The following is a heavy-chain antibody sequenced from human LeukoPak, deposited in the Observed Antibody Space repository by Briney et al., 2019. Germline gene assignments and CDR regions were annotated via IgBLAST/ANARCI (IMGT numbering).Heavy chain of an antibody. Sequence: ASVKVSCKASGGTFSSYAISWVRQAPGQGLEWMGRIIPILGIANYAQKFQGRATITADKSTSTAYMELSSLRSEDTAVYYCARDDPIGYCGGDCYFPWGQGTLVTVSS. V-gene: IGHV1-69*04. CDR2: IIPILGIA. CDR3: ARDDPIGYCGGDCYFP. D-gene: IGHD2-21*02. CDR1: GGTFSSYA. J-gene: IGHJ4*02.